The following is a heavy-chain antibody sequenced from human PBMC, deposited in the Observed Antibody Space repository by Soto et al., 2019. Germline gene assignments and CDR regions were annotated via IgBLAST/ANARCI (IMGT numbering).Heavy chain of an antibody. Sequence: GASVKVSGKASGFTFTSSAVQWVRQARGQRLEWIGWIVVGSGNTNYAQKFQERVTITRDMSTSTAYMELSSLRSEDTAVYYCAADPGIAVAYYWGQGTLVTVSS. CDR3: AADPGIAVAYY. D-gene: IGHD6-19*01. CDR2: IVVGSGNT. J-gene: IGHJ4*02. CDR1: GFTFTSSA. V-gene: IGHV1-58*01.